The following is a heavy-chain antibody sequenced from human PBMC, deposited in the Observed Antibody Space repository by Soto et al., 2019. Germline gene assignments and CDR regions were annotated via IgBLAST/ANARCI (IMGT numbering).Heavy chain of an antibody. CDR1: GYTFTSYD. CDR2: MNPNSGNT. J-gene: IGHJ6*02. V-gene: IGHV1-8*01. D-gene: IGHD6-13*01. Sequence: QVQLVQSGAEVKKPGASVKVSCKASGYTFTSYDINWVRQATGQGLEWMGWMNPNSGNTGYAQKFQGRVTMTRHTSISTAYMELSSLRSEDTAVYYGLYSSSWYGYYGMAVWGHGTTVTVSS. CDR3: LYSSSWYGYYGMAV.